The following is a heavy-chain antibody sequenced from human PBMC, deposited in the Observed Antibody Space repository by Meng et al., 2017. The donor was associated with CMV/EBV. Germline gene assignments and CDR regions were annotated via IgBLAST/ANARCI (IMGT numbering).Heavy chain of an antibody. CDR3: AYTAMVTGQIDY. CDR2: IRYDGSNK. J-gene: IGHJ4*02. CDR1: GLTFSSYG. D-gene: IGHD5-18*01. V-gene: IGHV3-30*02. Sequence: GGSLRLSCAASGLTFSSYGMHWVRQAPGKGLEWVAFIRYDGSNKYYADSVKGRFTISRDNSKNTLYLQMNSLRAEDTAVYYCAYTAMVTGQIDYWGQGTLVTVSS.